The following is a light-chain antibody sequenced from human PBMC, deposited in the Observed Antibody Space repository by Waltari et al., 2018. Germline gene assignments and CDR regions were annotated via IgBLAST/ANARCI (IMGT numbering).Light chain of an antibody. CDR3: CSYAGRSTWV. CDR1: SSDVGRYKF. CDR2: EGT. V-gene: IGLV2-23*01. J-gene: IGLJ3*02. Sequence: QSALTQPASVSGSPGQSITISCTGTSSDVGRYKFASWYQQHPGKAPKLMIYEGTKRPSGVSNRFSGSKSGNTASLTISGLQAEDEADYYCCSYAGRSTWVFGGGTKLTVL.